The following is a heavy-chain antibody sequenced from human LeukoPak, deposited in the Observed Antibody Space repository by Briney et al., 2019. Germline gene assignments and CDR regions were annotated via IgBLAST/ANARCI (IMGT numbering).Heavy chain of an antibody. J-gene: IGHJ6*02. CDR1: GFTFSSYE. CDR3: ARDRSGYYYGMDV. V-gene: IGHV3-48*03. Sequence: PGGSLRLSCAASGFTFSSYEMNWVRQAPGKGLEWVSYISSSGSTIYYADSVKGQFTISRDNAKNSLYLQMNSLRAEDTAVYYCARDRSGYYYGMDVWGQGTTVTVSS. CDR2: ISSSGSTI. D-gene: IGHD3-10*01.